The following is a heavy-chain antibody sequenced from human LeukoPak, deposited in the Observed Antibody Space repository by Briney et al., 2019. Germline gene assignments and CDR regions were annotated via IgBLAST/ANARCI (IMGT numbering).Heavy chain of an antibody. CDR3: AKDTYDSSGYYLGPVDY. V-gene: IGHV3-23*01. D-gene: IGHD3-22*01. CDR1: GFTFSSYA. J-gene: IGHJ4*02. CDR2: ISGSGGST. Sequence: AGGSLRLSCAASGFTFSSYAMSWVRQAPGKGLEWVSAISGSGGSTYYADSVKGRFTISRDNSKNTLYLQMNSLRAEDTAVYYCAKDTYDSSGYYLGPVDYWGQGTLVTVSS.